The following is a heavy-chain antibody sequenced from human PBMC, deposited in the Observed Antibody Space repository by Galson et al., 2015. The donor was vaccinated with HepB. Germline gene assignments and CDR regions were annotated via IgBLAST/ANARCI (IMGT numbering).Heavy chain of an antibody. CDR1: GFTFSSYS. Sequence: SLRLSCAASGFTFSSYSMNWVRQAPGKGLEWVSSISSSSSYIYYADSVKGRFTISRDNSKNTLYLQMNSLRAEDTAVYYCARGQIARYCSSTSCLPDDAFDIWGQGTMVTVSS. D-gene: IGHD2-2*01. CDR3: ARGQIARYCSSTSCLPDDAFDI. V-gene: IGHV3-21*01. CDR2: ISSSSSYI. J-gene: IGHJ3*02.